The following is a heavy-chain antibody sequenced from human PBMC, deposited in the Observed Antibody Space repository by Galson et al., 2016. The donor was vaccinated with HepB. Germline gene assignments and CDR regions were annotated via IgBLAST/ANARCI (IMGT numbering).Heavy chain of an antibody. CDR2: IRSRSSTI. CDR3: ARDGSSQFSSNWYVAFDI. V-gene: IGHV3-48*02. J-gene: IGHJ3*02. D-gene: IGHD6-13*01. Sequence: SLRLSCAASGFTFNTYSMNWVRQAPGKGLEWVSHIRSRSSTIYYADSVRGRFTISRDNTKNSLYPQMNSLRDEDTAVYYCARDGSSQFSSNWYVAFDIWGQGTVVTVSS. CDR1: GFTFNTYS.